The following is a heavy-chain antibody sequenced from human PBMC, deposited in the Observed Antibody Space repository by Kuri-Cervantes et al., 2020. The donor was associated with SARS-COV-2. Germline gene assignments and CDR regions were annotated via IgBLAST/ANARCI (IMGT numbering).Heavy chain of an antibody. CDR3: PRDRDYYDSGGY. V-gene: IGHV1-18*04. Sequence: ASVKVSCKASGYTFTGYYMHWVRQAPGQGLEWMGWISANNGNTNYAQKLQGRVTMTTDTSTSTAYMELMSLRSDDPAVYYCPRDRDYYDSGGYWGQGTLVTVSS. CDR2: ISANNGNT. CDR1: GYTFTGYY. J-gene: IGHJ4*02. D-gene: IGHD3-22*01.